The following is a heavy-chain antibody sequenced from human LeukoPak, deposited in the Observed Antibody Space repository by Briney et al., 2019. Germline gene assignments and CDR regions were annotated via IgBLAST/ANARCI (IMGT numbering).Heavy chain of an antibody. Sequence: GGSLRLSCAASGFTVGSNYMSWVRQAPGRGLEWVSAISGSGGSTYYADSVKGRFTISRDNSKNTLYLQMNSLRAEDTAVYYCAKDRETIAAGSFDYWGQGTLVTVSS. D-gene: IGHD6-13*01. CDR2: ISGSGGST. J-gene: IGHJ4*02. CDR1: GFTVGSNY. CDR3: AKDRETIAAGSFDY. V-gene: IGHV3-23*01.